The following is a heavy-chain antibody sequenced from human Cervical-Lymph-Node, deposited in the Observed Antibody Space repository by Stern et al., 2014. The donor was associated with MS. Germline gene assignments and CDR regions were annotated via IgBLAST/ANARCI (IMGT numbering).Heavy chain of an antibody. D-gene: IGHD6-13*01. CDR3: AKRYSSSWSLGY. CDR2: INGSGGRT. V-gene: IGHV3-23*04. J-gene: IGHJ4*02. CDR1: GFTSSHSA. Sequence: EVQLVESGGGLVQPGGSLRLSCAASGFTSSHSAMSWVRQAPGKGLQWLSDINGSGGRTYYADSVKGRFTISRDNSKNTLFLQVNSLRAEDTAMYYCAKRYSSSWSLGYWGQGTLVTVSS.